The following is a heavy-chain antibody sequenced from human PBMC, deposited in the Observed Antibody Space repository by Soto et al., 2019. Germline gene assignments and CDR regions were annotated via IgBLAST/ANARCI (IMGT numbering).Heavy chain of an antibody. V-gene: IGHV1-8*01. CDR2: MNPNSGNT. CDR1: GYTFTSYD. D-gene: IGHD3-3*01. J-gene: IGHJ5*02. Sequence: QVPLVQSGAEVKKPGASVKVSCKASGYTFTSYDINWVRQATGQGLEWMGWMNPNSGNTGYAQKFQGRVTMTRNTSISTAYMELSSLRSEDTAVYYCARRITIFGVVIIRVDWFDPWGQGTLVTVSS. CDR3: ARRITIFGVVIIRVDWFDP.